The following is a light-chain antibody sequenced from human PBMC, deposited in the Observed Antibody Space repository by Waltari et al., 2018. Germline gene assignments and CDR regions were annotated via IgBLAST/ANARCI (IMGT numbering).Light chain of an antibody. Sequence: DIVMTQSPLALSVAPGEPASISCRSSQSLLHSSGNTFLDWYLQKPGQSPQLLIYLVSNRASGVPDRFSGSGSGTDFTLKISRVEADDVGVYFCMQARQTPWTFGQGTKVEIK. V-gene: IGKV2-28*01. CDR1: QSLLHSSGNTF. J-gene: IGKJ1*01. CDR2: LVS. CDR3: MQARQTPWT.